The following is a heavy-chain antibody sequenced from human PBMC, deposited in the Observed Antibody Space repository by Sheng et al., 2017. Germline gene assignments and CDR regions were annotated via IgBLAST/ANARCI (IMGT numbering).Heavy chain of an antibody. Sequence: QVQLVQSGAEVKKPGSSVKVSCKASGGTFSSYAISWVRQAPGQGLEWMGGIIPIFGTANYAQKFQGRVTITTDESTSTAYMELSSLRSEDTAVYYCARNGYGDYVKIPSLYYYYMDVWGKGTTVTVSS. V-gene: IGHV1-69*05. D-gene: IGHD4-17*01. CDR2: IIPIFGTA. CDR1: GGTFSSYA. CDR3: ARNGYGDYVKIPSLYYYYMDV. J-gene: IGHJ6*03.